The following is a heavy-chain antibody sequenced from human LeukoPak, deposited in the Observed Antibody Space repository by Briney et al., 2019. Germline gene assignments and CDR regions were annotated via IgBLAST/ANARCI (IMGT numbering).Heavy chain of an antibody. Sequence: PSETLSLTCAVYGGSFSGYYWSWIRQPPGKGLEWIGEINHSGSTNYNPSLKSRVIISIDTSNNQFSLKLSSVTAADTAVYYCARLILTGYYGMDVWGQGTTVTVSS. D-gene: IGHD3-9*01. J-gene: IGHJ6*02. CDR3: ARLILTGYYGMDV. CDR2: INHSGST. CDR1: GGSFSGYY. V-gene: IGHV4-34*01.